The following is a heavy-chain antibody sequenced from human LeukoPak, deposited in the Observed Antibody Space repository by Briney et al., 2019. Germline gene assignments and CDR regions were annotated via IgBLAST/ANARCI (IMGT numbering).Heavy chain of an antibody. V-gene: IGHV3-30*02. Sequence: GGSLRLSCAASGFTFSSYGMHWVRQAPGKGLEWVAFIRYDGSNKYYADSVKGRFTISRDNSKNTLYLQMNSLRAEYTAVYYCAKDWVYYFDYWGQGTLVTVSS. CDR2: IRYDGSNK. D-gene: IGHD6-13*01. CDR3: AKDWVYYFDY. CDR1: GFTFSSYG. J-gene: IGHJ4*02.